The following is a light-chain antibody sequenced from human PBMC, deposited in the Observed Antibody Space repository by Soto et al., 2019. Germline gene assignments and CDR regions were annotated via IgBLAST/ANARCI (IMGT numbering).Light chain of an antibody. V-gene: IGKV3-20*01. J-gene: IGKJ1*01. CDR3: QQYHSSPRT. Sequence: IVLTQSPGTLSLSPWERATLSCRASQSVGGSSLAWYQQRPVQAPRLLIYHTSNKATGIPDRFSGSGSGTDFTLTISRLEPEDFAVYYCQQYHSSPRTFGQGTKVDIK. CDR2: HTS. CDR1: QSVGGSS.